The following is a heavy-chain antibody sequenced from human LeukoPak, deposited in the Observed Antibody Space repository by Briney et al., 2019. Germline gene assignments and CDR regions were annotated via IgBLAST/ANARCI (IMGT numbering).Heavy chain of an antibody. D-gene: IGHD5-18*01. CDR2: IYFGGST. Sequence: SETLSLTCTVSGGSISRSKYYWGWIRQPPGKGLEWIGSIYFGGSTYYNPSLESRVTISVDKSKNQFSLKLSSVTAADTAVYYCATRVDTAMVTGWGWFDPWGQGTLVTVSS. CDR3: ATRVDTAMVTGWGWFDP. CDR1: GGSISRSKYY. V-gene: IGHV4-39*07. J-gene: IGHJ5*02.